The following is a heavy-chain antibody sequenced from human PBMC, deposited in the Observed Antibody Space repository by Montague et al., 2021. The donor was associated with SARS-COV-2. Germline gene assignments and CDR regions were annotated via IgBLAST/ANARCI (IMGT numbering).Heavy chain of an antibody. Sequence: SETLSLTCTVSGGSISSSSYYWGWIRQPTGKGLVWLGSIYYSGSTYYNPSLKSRVTISVDTSQNQFSLKLSSVTAADTAVYYCARESGSGSYLVYWGQGTLVTVSS. D-gene: IGHD3-10*01. CDR2: IYYSGST. CDR3: ARESGSGSYLVY. CDR1: GGSISSSSYY. V-gene: IGHV4-39*01. J-gene: IGHJ4*02.